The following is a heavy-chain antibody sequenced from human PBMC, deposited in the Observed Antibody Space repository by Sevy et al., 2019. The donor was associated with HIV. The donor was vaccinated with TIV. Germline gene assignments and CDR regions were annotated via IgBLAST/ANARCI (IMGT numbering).Heavy chain of an antibody. V-gene: IGHV1-2*06. CDR1: GYTFTGYY. Sequence: ASVKVSCKASGYTFTGYYMHWVRQAPGQGLEWMGRINPNSGGTNYAQKFQGRVTMTRDTSISTAYMELSRLRSDDPAVYYCARDGYDFWSGYSSSRHYGMDVWGQGTTVTVSS. CDR3: ARDGYDFWSGYSSSRHYGMDV. D-gene: IGHD3-3*01. J-gene: IGHJ6*02. CDR2: INPNSGGT.